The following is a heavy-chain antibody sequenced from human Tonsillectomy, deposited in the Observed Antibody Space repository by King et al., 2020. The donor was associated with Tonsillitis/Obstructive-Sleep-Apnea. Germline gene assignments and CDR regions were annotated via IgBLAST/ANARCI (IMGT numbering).Heavy chain of an antibody. D-gene: IGHD4-11*01. CDR3: AREGLPDAFDL. V-gene: IGHV3-13*01. CDR2: IGTAGDT. CDR1: GFTFSSYD. J-gene: IGHJ3*01. Sequence: QLVQSGGGLVQPGGSLRLSCAASGFTFSSYDMHWVRQATGKGLEWVSAIGTAGDTYYPGSVKGRFTISRENAKNSLYLQMNSLRAGDTAVYYCAREGLPDAFDLWGQGTMVTVSS.